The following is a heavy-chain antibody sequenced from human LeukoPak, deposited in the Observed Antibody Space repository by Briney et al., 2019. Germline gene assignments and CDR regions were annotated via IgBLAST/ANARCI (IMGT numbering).Heavy chain of an antibody. D-gene: IGHD1-26*01. CDR1: GGSISSSSYY. CDR3: ASRWEYPLDY. V-gene: IGHV4-39*01. J-gene: IGHJ4*02. CDR2: IYYSGST. Sequence: SETLSLTCTVSGGSISSSSYYWGWIRQPPGKGLEWIGSIYYSGSTYYNPSLKSRVTISVDTSKNQFSLKLSSVTAADTAVYYCASRWEYPLDYWGQGTLVTVSS.